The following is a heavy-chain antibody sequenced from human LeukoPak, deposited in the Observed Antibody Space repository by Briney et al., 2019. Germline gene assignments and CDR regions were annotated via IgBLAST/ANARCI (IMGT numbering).Heavy chain of an antibody. V-gene: IGHV3-23*01. CDR3: ARDDIAVAGKDY. Sequence: PGGSLRLSCAASGFTFSSYAMSWVRQAPGKGLEWVSAISGSGGSTYYADSVKGRFTISRHNSKNTLFLQMNSLRPEDTAVYYCARDDIAVAGKDYWGPGTLVTVSS. J-gene: IGHJ4*02. CDR1: GFTFSSYA. CDR2: ISGSGGST. D-gene: IGHD6-19*01.